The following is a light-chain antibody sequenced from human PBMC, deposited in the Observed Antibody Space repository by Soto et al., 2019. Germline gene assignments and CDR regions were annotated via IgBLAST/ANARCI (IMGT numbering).Light chain of an antibody. CDR3: AAWDGSLQTWV. V-gene: IGLV1-44*01. J-gene: IGLJ3*02. CDR2: TNN. Sequence: QSVLTQPPSASGTPGQRVTISCSGSSSNIGSNIVNWYQQLPGTAPKILIYTNNQRPSGVPDRFSDSKSVTSASLAISGLQSADEADYYCAAWDGSLQTWVFGGGTKLTVL. CDR1: SSNIGSNI.